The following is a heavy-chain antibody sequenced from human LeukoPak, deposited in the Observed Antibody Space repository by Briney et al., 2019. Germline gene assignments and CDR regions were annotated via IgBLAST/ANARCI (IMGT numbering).Heavy chain of an antibody. Sequence: SETLSLTCAVYGGSFTDFYWIWIRQPPGKGLEWIGELNHSGRPSYNSSLKSRVTISLDKSKNQFSLKVTSVTAADTAVYYCASSTDYDFIGGLWAQGTLVTVSS. J-gene: IGHJ4*02. D-gene: IGHD3-3*01. CDR1: GGSFTDFY. CDR3: ASSTDYDFIGGL. V-gene: IGHV4-34*01. CDR2: LNHSGRP.